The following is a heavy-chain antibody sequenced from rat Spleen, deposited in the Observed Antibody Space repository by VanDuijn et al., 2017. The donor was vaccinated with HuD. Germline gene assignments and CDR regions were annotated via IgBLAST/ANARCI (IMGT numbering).Heavy chain of an antibody. CDR2: LSYDGHTT. D-gene: IGHD2-7*01. V-gene: IGHV5-7*01. Sequence: EVQLVESGGDLVQPGRSLKLSCAASGFTFSNYYMAWVRQAPTKGLEWVATLSYDGHTTYYRDSVKGRFTISRDPAQNTLYLQMDSLRSEDTATYYCARQGYLRDWYFDFWGPGTMVTVSS. CDR1: GFTFSNYY. CDR3: ARQGYLRDWYFDF. J-gene: IGHJ1*01.